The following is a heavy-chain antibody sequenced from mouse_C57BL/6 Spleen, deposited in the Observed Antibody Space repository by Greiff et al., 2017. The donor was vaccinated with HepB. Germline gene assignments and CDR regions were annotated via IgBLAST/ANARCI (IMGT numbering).Heavy chain of an antibody. J-gene: IGHJ1*03. CDR2: INPNNGGT. V-gene: IGHV1-22*01. CDR3: ARRLLRVGYFDV. D-gene: IGHD1-1*01. CDR1: GYTFTDYN. Sequence: EVQLQQSGPELVKPGASVKMSCKASGYTFTDYNMHWVKQSHGKSLEWIGYINPNNGGTSYNQKFKGKATLTVNKSSSTAYMELRSLTSEDSAVYYCARRLLRVGYFDVWGTGTTVTVSS.